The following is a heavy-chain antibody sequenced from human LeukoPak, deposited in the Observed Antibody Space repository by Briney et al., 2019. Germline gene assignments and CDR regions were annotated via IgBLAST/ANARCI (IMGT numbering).Heavy chain of an antibody. V-gene: IGHV3-30-3*01. J-gene: IGHJ3*02. Sequence: GRSLRLSCAASGFTFSSYAMHWVRQAPGKGLEWVAVISYDGSNKYYADSVKGRFTISRDNSKNTLYLQMNSRRAKDTAVYYCARDHFSTWRGSYPDAFDIWGKGQWSPSLQ. CDR3: ARDHFSTWRGSYPDAFDI. CDR2: ISYDGSNK. D-gene: IGHD1-26*01. CDR1: GFTFSSYA.